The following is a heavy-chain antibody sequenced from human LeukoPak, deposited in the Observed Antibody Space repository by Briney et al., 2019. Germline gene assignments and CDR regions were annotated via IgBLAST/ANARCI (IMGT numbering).Heavy chain of an antibody. CDR1: GFTFDDYG. D-gene: IGHD3-10*01. J-gene: IGHJ4*02. Sequence: GGSLRLSCAASGFTFDDYGMSWVRQAPGKGLVWVSRIDYDGTTTTYADSVKGRFTISRDNAKNTLYLQMNSLRAEDTALYYCAKDLHYGSADYWGQGTLVTVSS. CDR2: IDYDGTTT. CDR3: AKDLHYGSADY. V-gene: IGHV3-74*01.